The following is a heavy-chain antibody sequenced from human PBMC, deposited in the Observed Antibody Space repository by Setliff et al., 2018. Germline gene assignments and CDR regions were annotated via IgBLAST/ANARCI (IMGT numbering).Heavy chain of an antibody. Sequence: LSLTCTVSGGSISSYYWSWIRQPPGKRLEWIGYIYYSGSTNYTPSLKSRVTLSVDTSRNHFSLKLNSVTAADTAVYYCARRETYYNFWSGYYAYWGQGTLVTVSS. V-gene: IGHV4-59*12. J-gene: IGHJ4*02. CDR2: IYYSGST. D-gene: IGHD3-3*01. CDR3: ARRETYYNFWSGYYAY. CDR1: GGSISSYY.